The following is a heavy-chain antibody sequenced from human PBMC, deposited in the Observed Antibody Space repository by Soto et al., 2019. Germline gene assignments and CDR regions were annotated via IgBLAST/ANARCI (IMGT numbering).Heavy chain of an antibody. CDR3: TKPYQYSWNYDAFDI. D-gene: IGHD1-7*01. V-gene: IGHV3-73*01. CDR1: GFTFSGSA. J-gene: IGHJ3*02. Sequence: ETLRLSCAASGFTFSGSAMHWVRQASGKGLEWVGRIRSKANSYATAYAASVKGRFTISRDDSKNTAYLQMNSLKTEDTAVYYCTKPYQYSWNYDAFDIWGQGTMVTVSS. CDR2: IRSKANSYAT.